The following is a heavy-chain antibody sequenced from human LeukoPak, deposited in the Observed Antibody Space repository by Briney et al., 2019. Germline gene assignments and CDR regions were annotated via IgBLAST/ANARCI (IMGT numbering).Heavy chain of an antibody. CDR3: ARRVLLWFGEKYWFDP. Sequence: SETLSLTCTVSGGSISSSNYYWAWIRQPPGKGLEWIGSIFYSGSTYYNPSLKSRVTISVDTSKNQFSLKLSSVTAADTAVYYCARRVLLWFGEKYWFDPWGQGTLVTVSS. J-gene: IGHJ5*02. CDR1: GGSISSSNYY. CDR2: IFYSGST. V-gene: IGHV4-39*07. D-gene: IGHD3-10*01.